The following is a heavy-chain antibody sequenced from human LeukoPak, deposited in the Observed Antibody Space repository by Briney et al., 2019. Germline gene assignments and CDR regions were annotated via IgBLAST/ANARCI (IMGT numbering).Heavy chain of an antibody. V-gene: IGHV4-31*03. CDR2: TYYTGTT. CDR1: GVSISIGGYY. D-gene: IGHD4-11*01. Sequence: SETLSLTSTVSGVSISIGGYYWSWIRQHPGKGLEWIGHTYYTGTTYYNPSLKSRLTISLDTSSNQFSLKLNSVTAADTAVYYCARGPVRDYSNYWGQGTLVTVSS. J-gene: IGHJ4*02. CDR3: ARGPVRDYSNY.